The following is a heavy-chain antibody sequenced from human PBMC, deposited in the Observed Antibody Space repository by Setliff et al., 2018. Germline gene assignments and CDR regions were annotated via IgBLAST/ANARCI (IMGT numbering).Heavy chain of an antibody. CDR1: GGTFSSYG. J-gene: IGHJ6*03. CDR2: TIPSFGST. D-gene: IGHD5-18*01. V-gene: IGHV1-69*05. Sequence: SVKVSCKAPGGTFSSYGISWVRQAPGQGLEWMGGTIPSFGSTNYAQKFQGRVTIITDESTSTAYMELSSLRTEDSAVYYCAREGVDTRSSTDYRYYMDVCGKGTTVTVSS. CDR3: AREGVDTRSSTDYRYYMDV.